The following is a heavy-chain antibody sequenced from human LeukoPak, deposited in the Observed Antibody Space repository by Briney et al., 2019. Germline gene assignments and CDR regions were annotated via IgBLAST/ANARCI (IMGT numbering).Heavy chain of an antibody. D-gene: IGHD3-22*01. V-gene: IGHV4-38-2*02. CDR2: IYHSGST. J-gene: IGHJ5*02. CDR1: GYSIRSAYY. CDR3: ARVQTYYYDGSGYFAWFDP. Sequence: SETLSLTCSVSGYSIRSAYYWGWIRQPPGKGLEWIGNIYHSGSTYYNPSLKSRVTISVDTSKNQFSLKLRSVTAADTVVYCCARVQTYYYDGSGYFAWFDPWGQGTLVTVSS.